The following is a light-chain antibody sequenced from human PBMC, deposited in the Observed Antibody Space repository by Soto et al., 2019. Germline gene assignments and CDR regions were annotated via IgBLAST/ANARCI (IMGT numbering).Light chain of an antibody. CDR1: SSDIGAYHL. V-gene: IGLV2-14*03. CDR3: TSWTISTTMI. CDR2: DVN. Sequence: QSALTQPPSVSGSPGQSITISCTGTSSDIGAYHLVSWYQQHPGKAPKLMLYDVNIRPSGVSNRFSGSKSGNTASLTISGLQAEDEADYYCTSWTISTTMIFGGGTKVTVL. J-gene: IGLJ2*01.